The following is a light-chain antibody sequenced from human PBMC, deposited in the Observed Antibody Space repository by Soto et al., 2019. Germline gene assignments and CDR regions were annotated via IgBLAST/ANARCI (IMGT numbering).Light chain of an antibody. CDR3: QQYYTTPQT. Sequence: DIVMTQSPDSLAVSLGERATINCKSSQDILYSSNNKNYLAWYQQKPGQPHKLLIYWASTRESGVPDRFSGSGSGTDFTLTISGLQAEDVAVYYCQQYYTTPQTFGQGTKLEIK. J-gene: IGKJ1*01. V-gene: IGKV4-1*01. CDR1: QDILYSSNNKNY. CDR2: WAS.